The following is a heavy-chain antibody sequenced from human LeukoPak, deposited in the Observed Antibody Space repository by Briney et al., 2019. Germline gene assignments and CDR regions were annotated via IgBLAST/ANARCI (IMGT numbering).Heavy chain of an antibody. Sequence: ASVKVSCKASGYTFTSYYMHWVRQAPGQGLEWMGIINPSGGSTSYAQKFQGRVTMTRDTSTSTVYVELSSLRSEDTAVYYCARWVSGYDYSLSGTGPNFDYWGQGTLVTVSS. V-gene: IGHV1-46*01. CDR1: GYTFTSYY. D-gene: IGHD5-12*01. J-gene: IGHJ4*02. CDR2: INPSGGST. CDR3: ARWVSGYDYSLSGTGPNFDY.